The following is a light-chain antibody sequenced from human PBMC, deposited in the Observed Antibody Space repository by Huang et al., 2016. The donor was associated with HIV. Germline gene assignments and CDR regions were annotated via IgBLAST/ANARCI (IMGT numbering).Light chain of an antibody. J-gene: IGKJ3*01. Sequence: DIVMTQSPATLSVSPGERATLSCRASESVNDNLAWYQQKPGQAPRRVVFGASSRAIGIPDRCSGSGSGTEFTLIISSLQSEDFAVYYCQQYNKWPKFTFGPGTRVDIK. CDR1: ESVNDN. CDR3: QQYNKWPKFT. CDR2: GAS. V-gene: IGKV3-15*01.